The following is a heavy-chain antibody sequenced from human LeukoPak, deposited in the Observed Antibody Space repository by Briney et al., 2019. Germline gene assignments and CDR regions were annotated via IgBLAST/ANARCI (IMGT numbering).Heavy chain of an antibody. Sequence: LGGSLRLSCAASGFTFSSYEMNWVRQAPGKGLEWVSYISSSGSTIYYADSVKGRFTISRDNAKNSLYLQMNSLRAEDTAAYYCARAEPSSGSFSFDYWGQGTLVTVSS. CDR2: ISSSGSTI. V-gene: IGHV3-48*03. D-gene: IGHD1-26*01. CDR1: GFTFSSYE. CDR3: ARAEPSSGSFSFDY. J-gene: IGHJ4*02.